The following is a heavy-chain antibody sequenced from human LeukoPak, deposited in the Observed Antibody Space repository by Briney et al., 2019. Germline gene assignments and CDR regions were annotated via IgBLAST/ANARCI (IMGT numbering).Heavy chain of an antibody. CDR3: ATHILAGYYRGLFDY. J-gene: IGHJ4*02. CDR1: GYTLTELS. V-gene: IGHV1-24*01. Sequence: SVKVSCKVSGYTLTELSMHWVRQAPGKGLEWMGGFDPEDGETIYAQKFQGRVTMTEYTSTDTAYMELGSLRSEDTAVYYCATHILAGYYRGLFDYWGQGTLVTVSS. CDR2: FDPEDGET. D-gene: IGHD3-9*01.